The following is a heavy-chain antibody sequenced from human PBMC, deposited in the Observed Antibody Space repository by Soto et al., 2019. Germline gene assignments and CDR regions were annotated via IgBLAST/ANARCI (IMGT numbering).Heavy chain of an antibody. Sequence: QVQLVESGGGVVQPGRSLRLSCAASGFTFSSYGMHWVRQAPGKGLEWVAVISYDGSNKYYADSVKGRFTISRDNSKNTLYLQMNSLRAEDTAVYYCAKQAMAAAREWWFDPWGQGTLVTVSS. CDR1: GFTFSSYG. J-gene: IGHJ5*02. D-gene: IGHD6-25*01. V-gene: IGHV3-30*18. CDR2: ISYDGSNK. CDR3: AKQAMAAAREWWFDP.